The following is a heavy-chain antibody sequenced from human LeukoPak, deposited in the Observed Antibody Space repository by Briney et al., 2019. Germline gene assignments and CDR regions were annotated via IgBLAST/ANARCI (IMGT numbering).Heavy chain of an antibody. CDR1: GGSISSSSYY. CDR3: ARAYYDFWSAPGSNWFDP. Sequence: LETLSLTCTVSGGSISSSSYYWGWIRQPPGKGLEWIGSIYYSGSTYYNPSLKSRVTISVDTSKNQFSLKLSSVTAADTAVYYCARAYYDFWSAPGSNWFDPWGQGTLVTVSS. CDR2: IYYSGST. J-gene: IGHJ5*02. D-gene: IGHD3-3*01. V-gene: IGHV4-39*01.